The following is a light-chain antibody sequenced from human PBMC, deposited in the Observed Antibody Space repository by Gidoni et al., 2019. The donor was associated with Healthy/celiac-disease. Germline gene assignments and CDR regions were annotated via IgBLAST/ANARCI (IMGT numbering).Light chain of an antibody. Sequence: EIVFTQSPATLSLSPGGRATLSCRASQSVSSYLVWYQQKPGQAPRLLIYDASNRATGIPARFSGSGSGTDFTLTISSLEPEDFAVYYCQQRSNWPPYTFGQGTKLEIK. CDR1: QSVSSY. J-gene: IGKJ2*01. V-gene: IGKV3-11*01. CDR3: QQRSNWPPYT. CDR2: DAS.